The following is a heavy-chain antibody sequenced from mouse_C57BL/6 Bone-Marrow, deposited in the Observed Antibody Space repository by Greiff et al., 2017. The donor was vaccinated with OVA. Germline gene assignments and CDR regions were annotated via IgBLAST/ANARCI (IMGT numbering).Heavy chain of an antibody. Sequence: DVKLQESGGGLVKPGGSLKLSCAASGFTFSSYAMSWVRQTPEKRLEWVATISDGGSYTYYPDNVKGRFTISRDNAKNNLYLQMSHLKSEDTAMYFCARIYYGYGLYYFDYWGQGTTLTVSS. CDR1: GFTFSSYA. J-gene: IGHJ2*01. V-gene: IGHV5-4*03. CDR3: ARIYYGYGLYYFDY. D-gene: IGHD2-2*01. CDR2: ISDGGSYT.